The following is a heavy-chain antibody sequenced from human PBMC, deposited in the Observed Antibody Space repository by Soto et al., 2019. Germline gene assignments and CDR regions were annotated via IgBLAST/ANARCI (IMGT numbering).Heavy chain of an antibody. V-gene: IGHV3-23*01. D-gene: IGHD3-22*01. CDR1: GFTFSSYA. CDR2: ISGSGGST. Sequence: GGSLRLSCAASGFTFSSYAMSWVRQAPGKGLEWVSAISGSGGSTYYADSVKGRFTISRDNSKNTLCLQMNSLRAEDTAVYYCAKASYYYDSSGSLGLDYWGQGTLVTVSS. CDR3: AKASYYYDSSGSLGLDY. J-gene: IGHJ4*02.